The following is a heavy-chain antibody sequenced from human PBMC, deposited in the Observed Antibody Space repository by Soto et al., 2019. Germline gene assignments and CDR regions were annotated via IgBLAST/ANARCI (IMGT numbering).Heavy chain of an antibody. D-gene: IGHD6-6*01. CDR3: AKPESSSSHLFDAFDI. J-gene: IGHJ3*02. V-gene: IGHV3-23*01. Sequence: GGSLRLSCAASGFTFSSYAMSWVRQAPGKGLEWVSAISGSGGSTYYADSVKGRFTISRDNSKNTLYLQMNSLRAEDTAVYYCAKPESSSSHLFDAFDIWGQGTMVTVSS. CDR2: ISGSGGST. CDR1: GFTFSSYA.